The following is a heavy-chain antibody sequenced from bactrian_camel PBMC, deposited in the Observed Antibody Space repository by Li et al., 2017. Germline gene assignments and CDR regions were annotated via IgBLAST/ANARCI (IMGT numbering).Heavy chain of an antibody. CDR2: IDSDGST. CDR1: RLTFSSYC. Sequence: HVQLVESGGGSVEAGGSLRLSCAAPRLTFSSYCMGWFRLAEGKEREGVAAIDSDGSTSYADSVKGRFTISKDNAKNTLYLQMNSLKPEDTATYYCAPMCRPDSPRGVSRWGQGTQVTVS. CDR3: APMCRPDSPRGVSR. V-gene: IGHV3S55*01. D-gene: IGHD3*01. J-gene: IGHJ4*01.